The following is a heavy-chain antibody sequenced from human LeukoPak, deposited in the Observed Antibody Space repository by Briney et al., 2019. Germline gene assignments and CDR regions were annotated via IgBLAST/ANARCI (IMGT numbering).Heavy chain of an antibody. D-gene: IGHD6-13*01. CDR3: ARDRYSRSWYYFDY. V-gene: IGHV3-7*01. Sequence: GGSLRLSCAASGFTFSSYWMSGVRQAPGKGLEWVANIKQDGSEKYYVDSVKGRFTISRDNAKNSLYLQMNSLRAEDTAVYYCARDRYSRSWYYFDYWGQGTLVTVSS. CDR1: GFTFSSYW. CDR2: IKQDGSEK. J-gene: IGHJ4*02.